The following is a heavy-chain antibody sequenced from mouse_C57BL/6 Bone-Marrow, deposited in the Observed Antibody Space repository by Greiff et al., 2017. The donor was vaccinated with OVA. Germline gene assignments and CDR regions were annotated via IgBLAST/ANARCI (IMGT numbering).Heavy chain of an antibody. CDR1: GYTFTDYY. CDR2: INPYNGGT. CDR3: ARSTVVPGAY. V-gene: IGHV1-19*01. Sequence: EVQLQQSGPVLVKPGASVKMSYKASGYTFTDYYMNWVKQSHGKSLEWIGVINPYNGGTSYNQKFKGKATLTVDKSSSTAYMELNSLTSEDSAVYYCARSTVVPGAYWGRGTLVTVSA. J-gene: IGHJ3*01. D-gene: IGHD1-1*01.